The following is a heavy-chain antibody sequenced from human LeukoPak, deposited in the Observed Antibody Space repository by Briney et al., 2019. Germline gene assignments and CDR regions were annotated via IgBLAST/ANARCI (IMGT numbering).Heavy chain of an antibody. J-gene: IGHJ3*02. CDR2: IIPIFGIA. Sequence: SVKVSCKASGGTFISYAISWVRQAPGQGLEWTGRIIPIFGIANYAQKFQGRVTITADKSTSTAYMELSSLRSEDTTVYYCAGPPSPSSLDAFDIWGQGTMVTVSS. CDR1: GGTFISYA. V-gene: IGHV1-69*04. D-gene: IGHD6-13*01. CDR3: AGPPSPSSLDAFDI.